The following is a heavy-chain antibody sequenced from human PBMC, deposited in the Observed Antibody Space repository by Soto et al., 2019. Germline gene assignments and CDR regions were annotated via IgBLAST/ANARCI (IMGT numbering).Heavy chain of an antibody. CDR1: GDSVSSNSAA. CDR3: VRAYCSGGSCWAWSNWFDP. Sequence: SQTLSLTCAISGDSVSSNSAAWNWIRQSPSRGLEWLGRTYYRSKWYNDYAVSVKSRITINPDTSKNQFSLQLSSVTPEDTAVYYCVRAYCSGGSCWAWSNWFDPWGQGTLVTVS. J-gene: IGHJ5*02. CDR2: TYYRSKWYN. V-gene: IGHV6-1*01. D-gene: IGHD2-15*01.